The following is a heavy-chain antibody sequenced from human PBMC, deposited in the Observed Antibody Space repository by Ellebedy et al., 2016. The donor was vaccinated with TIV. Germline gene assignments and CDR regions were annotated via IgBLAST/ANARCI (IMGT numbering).Heavy chain of an antibody. CDR2: ISGNTYNT. CDR1: GFTFSSFA. D-gene: IGHD4/OR15-4a*01. CDR3: AKGGLGETGALDY. V-gene: IGHV3-23*01. Sequence: PGGSLRLSCAASGFTFSSFAMTWVRQAPGKGLEWVSSISGNTYNTHYADSVKGRFTISRDNSKNVVYLQMYSLGAEDTAVYFCAKGGLGETGALDYWGQGTLVTVSS. J-gene: IGHJ4*02.